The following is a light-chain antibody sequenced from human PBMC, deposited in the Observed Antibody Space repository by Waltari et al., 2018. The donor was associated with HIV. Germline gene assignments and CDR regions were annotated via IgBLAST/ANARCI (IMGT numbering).Light chain of an antibody. CDR2: GAS. CDR1: QSVSSN. J-gene: IGKJ4*01. CDR3: QQYNNWPLT. V-gene: IGKV3-15*01. Sequence: EIVMTQSRATLSVSPGERATLSCRASQSVSSNLAWYQQKPGQAPRLLIYGASTRATGIPARFSGSGSGTEFTLTISSLQSEDFAVYYCQQYNNWPLTFGGGTKVEIK.